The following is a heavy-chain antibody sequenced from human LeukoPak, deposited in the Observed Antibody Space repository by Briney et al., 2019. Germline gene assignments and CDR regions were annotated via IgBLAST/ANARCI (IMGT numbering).Heavy chain of an antibody. CDR1: GGSISSYY. Sequence: PSETLSLTCTVSGGSISSYYWSWIRQPPGKGLEWIGYIYYSGSTNYNPSLKSRVTISVDTSKNQFSLKLSSVTAADTAVYYCAREDPEGFDYWGQGTLVTVSS. V-gene: IGHV4-59*01. CDR2: IYYSGST. J-gene: IGHJ4*02. CDR3: AREDPEGFDY.